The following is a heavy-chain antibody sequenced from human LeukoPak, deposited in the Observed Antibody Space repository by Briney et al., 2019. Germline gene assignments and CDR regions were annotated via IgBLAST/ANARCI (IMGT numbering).Heavy chain of an antibody. V-gene: IGHV3-21*01. CDR2: ISSSSSYI. D-gene: IGHD6-13*01. J-gene: IGHJ4*02. CDR1: GFTFSSYS. CDR3: ARDGAAADFDY. Sequence: GGSLRLSCAASGFTFSSYSMNWVRQAPGKGLEWVSSISSSSSYIYHADSVKGRFTISRDNAKNSLYLQMNSLRAEDTAVYYCARDGAAADFDYWGQGTLVTVSS.